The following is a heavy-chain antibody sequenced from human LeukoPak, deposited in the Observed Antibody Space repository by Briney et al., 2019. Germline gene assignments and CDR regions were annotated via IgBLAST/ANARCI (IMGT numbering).Heavy chain of an antibody. D-gene: IGHD1-7*01. CDR2: INPSGGST. CDR1: ESTFIKYY. CDR3: ATAYDWNYSFDY. Sequence: GALVKVSCKSSESTFIKYYIHWVRQAPGQGLECLGMINPSGGSTSYVQKFQGRLTMTRDTSTYTVTMELSSLTSEDTAVYFCATAYDWNYSFDYWGQGTLVTVSS. J-gene: IGHJ4*02. V-gene: IGHV1-46*01.